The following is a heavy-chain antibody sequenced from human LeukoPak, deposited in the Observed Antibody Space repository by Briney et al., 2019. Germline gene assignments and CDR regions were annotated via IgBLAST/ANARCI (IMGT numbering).Heavy chain of an antibody. J-gene: IGHJ4*02. Sequence: SQTLSLTCTVSGGSISSGDYYWSWIRQPPGKGLEWIGYIYYSGTTYYNPSLKSRVTISVDTSKNQFSLKLSSVTAADTAVYFCARGPYGSGSYYWGQGTLVTVSS. D-gene: IGHD3-10*01. CDR1: GGSISSGDYY. CDR2: IYYSGTT. CDR3: ARGPYGSGSYY. V-gene: IGHV4-30-4*01.